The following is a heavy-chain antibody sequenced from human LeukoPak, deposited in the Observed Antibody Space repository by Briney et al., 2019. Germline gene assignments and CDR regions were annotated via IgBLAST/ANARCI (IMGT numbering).Heavy chain of an antibody. CDR1: GFTFSRNS. D-gene: IGHD3-10*01. CDR2: IGSSSSSYI. J-gene: IGHJ3*02. Sequence: PGGSLRLSCAASGFTFSRNSMNWVRQAPGKGLEWVSSIGSSSSSYIYYGDSVKGRFTISRDNAKNSLYLQMNSLRAEGTAVYSCARGLYGEDAFDIWGQGTMVTVSS. V-gene: IGHV3-21*01. CDR3: ARGLYGEDAFDI.